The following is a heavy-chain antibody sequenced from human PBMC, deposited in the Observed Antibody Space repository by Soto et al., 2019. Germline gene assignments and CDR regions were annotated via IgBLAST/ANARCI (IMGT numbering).Heavy chain of an antibody. Sequence: SETLSLTCTVTGGFIRSSRDYWGWIRQPPGKGLEWIGSIYYSGSTYYNPSLKSRVTISVDTSKNQFSLKLSSVTAADTAVYYCARQEWVQLWPDDYWGQGTLVTVSS. CDR3: ARQEWVQLWPDDY. J-gene: IGHJ4*02. CDR2: IYYSGST. V-gene: IGHV4-39*01. CDR1: GGFIRSSRDY. D-gene: IGHD5-12*01.